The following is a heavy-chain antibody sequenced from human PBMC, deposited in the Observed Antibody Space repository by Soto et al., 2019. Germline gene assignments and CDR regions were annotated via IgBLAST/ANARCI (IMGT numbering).Heavy chain of an antibody. CDR2: ISGRGDKT. V-gene: IGHV3-23*01. CDR3: ARESKWYGGQYFQD. J-gene: IGHJ1*01. CDR1: GFTFKYYA. D-gene: IGHD2-8*01. Sequence: EVQLLQSGGGLAQPGTSLRLSCAASGFTFKYYAMTWVRQAPGKGLEWVSTISGRGDKTDYADSVKGRFRVSRDNSKDTSYLQMASLSADDTALYYCARESKWYGGQYFQDWGQGTLVTVSS.